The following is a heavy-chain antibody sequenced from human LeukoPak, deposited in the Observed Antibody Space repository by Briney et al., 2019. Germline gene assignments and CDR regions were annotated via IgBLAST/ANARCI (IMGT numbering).Heavy chain of an antibody. CDR1: GYTFTGYY. CDR3: ARESIAAAIDY. D-gene: IGHD6-6*01. V-gene: IGHV1-46*01. J-gene: IGHJ4*02. CDR2: INPSGGST. Sequence: ASVKVSCKASGYTFTGYYMHWVRQAPGQGLEWMGIINPSGGSTSYAQKFQGRVTMTRDMSTSTVYMELSSLRSEDTAVYYCARESIAAAIDYWGQGTLVTVSS.